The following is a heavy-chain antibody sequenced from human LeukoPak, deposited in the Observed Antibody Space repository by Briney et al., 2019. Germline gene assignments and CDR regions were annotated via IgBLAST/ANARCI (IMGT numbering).Heavy chain of an antibody. D-gene: IGHD6-19*01. Sequence: GGSLRLSCAGSGFTFDDHGMSWVRHAPGKGLVWVSRINSDGSSTSYADSVKGRFTISRNNAKNTLYLQMNSLRAEDTAVYYCARDLHQSSGSPFTITYGMDVWGQGTTVTVSS. CDR1: GFTFDDHG. V-gene: IGHV3-74*01. J-gene: IGHJ6*02. CDR3: ARDLHQSSGSPFTITYGMDV. CDR2: INSDGSST.